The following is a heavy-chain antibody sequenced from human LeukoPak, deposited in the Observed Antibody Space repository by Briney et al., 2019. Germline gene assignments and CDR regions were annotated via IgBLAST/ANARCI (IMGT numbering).Heavy chain of an antibody. D-gene: IGHD3-22*01. Sequence: RTSETLSLTCTVSSGSISTSNYYWGWVRQPPGKALEWIGNIFYSGSTYYSPSLKSRVTISVDTSKNQFSLKLSSVTAADTAVYYCARDGDYYDSSGAFDYWGQGTLVTVSS. V-gene: IGHV4-39*07. CDR2: IFYSGST. J-gene: IGHJ4*02. CDR3: ARDGDYYDSSGAFDY. CDR1: SGSISTSNYY.